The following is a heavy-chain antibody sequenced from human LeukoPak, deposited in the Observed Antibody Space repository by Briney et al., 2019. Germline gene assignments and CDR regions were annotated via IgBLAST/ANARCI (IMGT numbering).Heavy chain of an antibody. CDR1: GFTFSSYG. CDR2: IWYDGSDK. J-gene: IGHJ4*02. D-gene: IGHD2-15*01. Sequence: GRSLRLSCAASGFTFSSYGMHWVRQAPGKGLEWVALIWYDGSDKYYADSVKGRFTISRDNSKNTVYLQMNSLRAEDTAVYYCASRRGGIVGDYWGQGTLVTVSS. V-gene: IGHV3-33*01. CDR3: ASRRGGIVGDY.